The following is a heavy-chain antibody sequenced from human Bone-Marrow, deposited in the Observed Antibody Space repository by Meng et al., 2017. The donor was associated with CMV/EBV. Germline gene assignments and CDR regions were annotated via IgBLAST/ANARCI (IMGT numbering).Heavy chain of an antibody. CDR1: GGSFSGYY. Sequence: SETLSLTCAVYGGSFSGYYWSWIRQPPGKGLEWIGEINHSGSTNYNPSLKSRVTISVDTSKNQFSLKLSSVTAADTAVYYCARTDPRYCSSTSCSRWAYWGQGTLVTVSS. J-gene: IGHJ4*02. CDR3: ARTDPRYCSSTSCSRWAY. D-gene: IGHD2-2*01. V-gene: IGHV4-34*01. CDR2: INHSGST.